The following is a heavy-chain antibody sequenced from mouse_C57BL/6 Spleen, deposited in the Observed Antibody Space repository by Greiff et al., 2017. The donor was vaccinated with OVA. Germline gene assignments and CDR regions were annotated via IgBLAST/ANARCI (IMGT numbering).Heavy chain of an antibody. CDR1: GFTFSSYA. CDR3: ASIYSNYGWFAY. V-gene: IGHV5-4*03. J-gene: IGHJ3*01. D-gene: IGHD2-5*01. Sequence: DVKLVESGGGLVKPGGSLKLSCAASGFTFSSYAMSWVRQTPEKRLEWVATISDGGSYTYYPDNVKGRFTISRDNAKNNLYLQMSHLKSEDTAMYYCASIYSNYGWFAYWGQGTLVTVSA. CDR2: ISDGGSYT.